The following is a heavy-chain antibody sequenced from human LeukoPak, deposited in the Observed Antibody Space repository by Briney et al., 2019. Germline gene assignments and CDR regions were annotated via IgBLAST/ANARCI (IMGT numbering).Heavy chain of an antibody. Sequence: GASVKVSCKVSGKTLSDLSIHWLRQPPGKGLEWLGGSDPEDGERIYAQMLQGRVTMTEDISIDTAYMELSSLRSEDTAVYYCVTGFTTMAVDYFDYWGQGTLVTVSP. V-gene: IGHV1-24*01. D-gene: IGHD5-18*01. CDR3: VTGFTTMAVDYFDY. J-gene: IGHJ4*02. CDR1: GKTLSDLS. CDR2: SDPEDGER.